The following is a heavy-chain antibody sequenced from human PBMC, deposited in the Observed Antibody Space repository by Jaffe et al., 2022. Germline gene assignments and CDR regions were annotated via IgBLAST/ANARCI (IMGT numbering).Heavy chain of an antibody. Sequence: QVQLQESGPGLVKPSGTLSLTCAVSGGSISSSNWWSWVRQPPGKGLEWIGEIYHSGSTNYNPSLKSRVTISVDKSKNQFSLKLSSVTAADTAVYYCAREKLELRASGKKPSDAFDIWGQGTMVTVSS. CDR2: IYHSGST. CDR3: AREKLELRASGKKPSDAFDI. D-gene: IGHD1-7*01. CDR1: GGSISSSNW. J-gene: IGHJ3*02. V-gene: IGHV4-4*02.